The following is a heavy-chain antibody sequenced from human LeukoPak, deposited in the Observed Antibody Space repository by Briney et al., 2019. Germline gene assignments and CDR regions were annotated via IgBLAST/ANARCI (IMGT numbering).Heavy chain of an antibody. Sequence: PSETLSLTCTVSGGAISFYHWSWIRQPAGKGLEWIGRIYSNGNTTYNPSLKSRVPMSLDTSKNQLSLQLISVTAADTAVYYCARQTRAFYYMDVWGQGTTVTVSS. J-gene: IGHJ6*03. CDR1: GGAISFYH. V-gene: IGHV4-4*07. CDR2: IYSNGNT. D-gene: IGHD1-14*01. CDR3: ARQTRAFYYMDV.